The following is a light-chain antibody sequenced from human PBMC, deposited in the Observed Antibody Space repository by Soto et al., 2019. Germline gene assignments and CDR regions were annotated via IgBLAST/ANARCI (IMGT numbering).Light chain of an antibody. J-gene: IGKJ1*01. Sequence: EIVLTQSPGTLSLSPGERATLSCRASQSVSSTYLAWYQQKPGQAPRLLIYGASSRATGIPDRFSGGGSGTDFTLTISRLEPEDFAVYYCQQYGSSPPAVAFGQGTRVEIE. CDR2: GAS. CDR3: QQYGSSPPAVA. CDR1: QSVSSTY. V-gene: IGKV3-20*01.